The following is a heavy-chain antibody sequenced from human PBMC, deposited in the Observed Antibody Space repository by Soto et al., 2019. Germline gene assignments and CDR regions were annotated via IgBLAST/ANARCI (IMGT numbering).Heavy chain of an antibody. CDR2: ISYEGSNK. J-gene: IGHJ3*02. V-gene: IGHV3-30-3*01. Sequence: QVQLVESGGGVVQPGRSLRLSCAASGFTFSSYAMHWVRQAPGKGLEWVAVISYEGSNKYYADSVKGRFTISRDNSKNTLYLQMNSLRAEDTAVYYGARSYGDYDAFDIWGQGTMVTVSS. CDR3: ARSYGDYDAFDI. CDR1: GFTFSSYA. D-gene: IGHD4-17*01.